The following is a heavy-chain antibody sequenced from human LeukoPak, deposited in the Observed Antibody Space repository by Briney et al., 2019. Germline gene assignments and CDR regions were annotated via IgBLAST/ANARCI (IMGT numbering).Heavy chain of an antibody. CDR3: AKEMSKGYSSSWGYYYYGMDV. J-gene: IGHJ6*02. CDR2: ISYDGSNK. D-gene: IGHD6-13*01. Sequence: GGSLRLSCAASGFTFSSYGMHWVRQAPGKGLEWVAVISYDGSNKYYADSVEGRFTISRDNSKNTLYPQMNSLRAEDTAVYYCAKEMSKGYSSSWGYYYYGMDVWGQGTTVTVSS. CDR1: GFTFSSYG. V-gene: IGHV3-30*18.